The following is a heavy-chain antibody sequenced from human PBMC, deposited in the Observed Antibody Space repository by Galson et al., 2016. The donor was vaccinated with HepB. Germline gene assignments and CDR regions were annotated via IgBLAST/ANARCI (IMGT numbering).Heavy chain of an antibody. CDR2: IYPGDSET. V-gene: IGHV5-51*01. D-gene: IGHD3-16*01. Sequence: QSGAEVKKPGESLKISCTGSGYSFASNWIGWVRQMPGKGLEWMGIIYPGDSETRYSPSFQGHVIISVDKSVSTAYLQWSGLKASDTAMYYCARRPNELGGAPDTINWFDPWGQGTLVTVSS. J-gene: IGHJ5*02. CDR3: ARRPNELGGAPDTINWFDP. CDR1: GYSFASNW.